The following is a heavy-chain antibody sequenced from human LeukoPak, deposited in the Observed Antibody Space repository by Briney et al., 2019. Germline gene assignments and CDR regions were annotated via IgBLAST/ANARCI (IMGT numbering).Heavy chain of an antibody. CDR2: IKENGFEK. J-gene: IGHJ4*02. D-gene: IGHD3-10*01. Sequence: PGGSPRLSCAASGFTFSSYWMTWVRQAPGKGLEWVANIKENGFEKYYVDSVKGRFTISRDNAKNSLYLQMNSLRAEDTAVYYCARDRGAMVLGIPITYSGQGALVTVSS. CDR3: ARDRGAMVLGIPITY. V-gene: IGHV3-7*04. CDR1: GFTFSSYW.